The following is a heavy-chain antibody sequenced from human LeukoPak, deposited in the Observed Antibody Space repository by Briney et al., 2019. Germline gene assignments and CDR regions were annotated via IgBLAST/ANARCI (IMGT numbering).Heavy chain of an antibody. Sequence: ASVKVSCKASGYTFTNYGISWARQAPGQGLEWMGWISAYNGNTNYAQKLQGRVTMTTDTSTSTAYMELRSLRSDDTAVYYCARGTLSSSWGGIDYWGQGTLVTVSS. CDR2: ISAYNGNT. CDR3: ARGTLSSSWGGIDY. CDR1: GYTFTNYG. V-gene: IGHV1-18*01. J-gene: IGHJ4*02. D-gene: IGHD6-13*01.